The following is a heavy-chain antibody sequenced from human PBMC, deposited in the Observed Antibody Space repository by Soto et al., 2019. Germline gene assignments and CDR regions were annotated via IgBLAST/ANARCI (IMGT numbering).Heavy chain of an antibody. J-gene: IGHJ4*02. CDR3: ARKEYYFDY. CDR1: GGSISGYF. V-gene: IGHV4-59*01. D-gene: IGHD3-10*01. Sequence: SETLYLTCTVSGGSISGYFWTWIRQPPGKGLEWIGYISHTGITNYNSSLKSRVTMSVDTSKNQFSLRVSSLTAADTAVYYCARKEYYFDYWGQGILVTVSS. CDR2: ISHTGIT.